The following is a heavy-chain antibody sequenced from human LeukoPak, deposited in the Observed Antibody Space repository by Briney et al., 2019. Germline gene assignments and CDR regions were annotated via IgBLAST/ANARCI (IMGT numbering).Heavy chain of an antibody. V-gene: IGHV4-59*01. CDR3: AGESAISRIFGVVVRIYGMDV. Sequence: SETLSLTCIVSGGSISSYYWSWIRQPPGKGLEWIGFIEYSGSTVYDPSLKSRVTISVDTSKNQFSLKLTSVTAADTAVYYCAGESAISRIFGVVVRIYGMDVWGQGTTVTVSS. J-gene: IGHJ6*02. CDR1: GGSISSYY. CDR2: IEYSGST. D-gene: IGHD3-3*01.